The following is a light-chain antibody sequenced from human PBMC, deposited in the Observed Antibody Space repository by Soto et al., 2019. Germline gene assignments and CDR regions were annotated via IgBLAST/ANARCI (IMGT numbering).Light chain of an antibody. V-gene: IGLV2-14*01. CDR1: SSDVGGYDY. CDR2: EVN. J-gene: IGLJ1*01. CDR3: CSFTSSNTHV. Sequence: QSALTQPASVSGSPGQSVTISCTGASSDVGGYDYVSWYQQHPGKAPKLILYEVNNRPSGVSNHFSGSKSGNTASLIISGLQADDEADYYCCSFTSSNTHVFGTGTKLTVL.